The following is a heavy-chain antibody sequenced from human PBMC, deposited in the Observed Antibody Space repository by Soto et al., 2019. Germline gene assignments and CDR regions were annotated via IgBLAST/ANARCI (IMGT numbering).Heavy chain of an antibody. CDR3: ARVWGGAFDF. J-gene: IGHJ3*01. V-gene: IGHV4-59*01. CDR2: IYYSGST. CDR1: GGSISSYY. Sequence: SETMSLTCTVSGGSISSYYWSWIRQPPGKGLEWIGYIYYSGSTKYNPSLKSRVTISVDTSKNRFSLRLSSVTAADTAVYYCARVWGGAFDFWGQGTMVSVS. D-gene: IGHD3-10*01.